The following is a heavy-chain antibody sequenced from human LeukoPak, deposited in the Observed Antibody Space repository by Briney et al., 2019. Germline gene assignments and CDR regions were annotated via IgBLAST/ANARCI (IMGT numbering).Heavy chain of an antibody. CDR1: GFIFSNVW. CDR2: IKSEDDGGTI. Sequence: GGSLRLSCAASGFIFSNVWMNWVRQAPGKGLEWVGRIKSEDDGGTIDYAPPVQGRFTVSRDDSKNMVYLQMDSLKTEDSAIYYCATGIDYGGGYWGQGTRVIVSS. CDR3: ATGIDYGGGY. J-gene: IGHJ4*02. V-gene: IGHV3-15*07. D-gene: IGHD4-17*01.